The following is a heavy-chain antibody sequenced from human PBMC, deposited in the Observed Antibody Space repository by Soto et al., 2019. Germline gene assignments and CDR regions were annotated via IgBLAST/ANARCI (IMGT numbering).Heavy chain of an antibody. D-gene: IGHD3-9*01. CDR3: AKGALSTYFD. CDR1: EFTFSTYA. CDR2: IGSGGSPT. Sequence: GSLRLSCAASEFTFSTYAMSWVRQAPGKGLEWVSSIGSGGSPTYYADSVKGRFTISRDNSKNTLYLQMNSLRAADTAVYYCAKGALSTYFDWGQGTLVTVSS. J-gene: IGHJ4*02. V-gene: IGHV3-23*01.